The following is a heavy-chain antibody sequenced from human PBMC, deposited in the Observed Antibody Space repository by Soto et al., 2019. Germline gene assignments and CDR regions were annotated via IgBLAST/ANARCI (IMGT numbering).Heavy chain of an antibody. D-gene: IGHD2-2*01. CDR2: ISAYNGNT. V-gene: IGHV1-18*01. J-gene: IGHJ6*02. Sequence: QVQLVQSGAEVKKPGASVKVSCKASGYTFSNYGFSWVRQAPGQRLAWMGWISAYNGNTNYAQKVQGRVTMTTDTSTGTAYMELRSLRSDDTAVYYCASSFTSSQWRYGMDVWGQGTTVTVSS. CDR1: GYTFSNYG. CDR3: ASSFTSSQWRYGMDV.